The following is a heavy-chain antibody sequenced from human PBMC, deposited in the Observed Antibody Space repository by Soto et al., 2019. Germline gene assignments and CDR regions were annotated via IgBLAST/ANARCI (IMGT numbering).Heavy chain of an antibody. V-gene: IGHV3-30*18. CDR1: GFTFSSYG. D-gene: IGHD5-12*01. CDR2: ISYDGSNK. Sequence: TGGSLRLSCAASGFTFSSYGMHWVRQAPGKGPEWVAVISYDGSNKYYADSVKGRFTISRDNSKNTLYLQMNSLRAEDTAVYYCAKDLKDIVATIFGYGPRLYGMDVWGQGTTVTVSS. CDR3: AKDLKDIVATIFGYGPRLYGMDV. J-gene: IGHJ6*02.